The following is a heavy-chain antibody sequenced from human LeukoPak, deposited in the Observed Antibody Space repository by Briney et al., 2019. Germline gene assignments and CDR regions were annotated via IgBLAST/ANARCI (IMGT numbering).Heavy chain of an antibody. V-gene: IGHV3-7*01. D-gene: IGHD1/OR15-1a*01. Sequence: GGSLRLSCVVSGFTFSSYWMSWVRQAPGKGLEWVANIRPDGSDEYYVDSVKGRFTISRDNAKNSLYLQMNSLRAEDTAVYYCAREGTDYWGQGTLVTVSS. J-gene: IGHJ4*02. CDR2: IRPDGSDE. CDR1: GFTFSSYW. CDR3: AREGTDY.